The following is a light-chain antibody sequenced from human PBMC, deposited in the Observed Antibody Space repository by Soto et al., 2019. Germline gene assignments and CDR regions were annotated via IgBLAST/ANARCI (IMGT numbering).Light chain of an antibody. Sequence: EVVLTQSPATLSVSPGDRATLSCRASQYIGSAVAWYHQRSGQAPRLLIFDASIRVPTTPARFSGSVSGTELTLTISSLESEDFAVYFCQQYGDRPRTFGKGTKVDI. CDR2: DAS. J-gene: IGKJ1*01. V-gene: IGKV3-15*01. CDR3: QQYGDRPRT. CDR1: QYIGSA.